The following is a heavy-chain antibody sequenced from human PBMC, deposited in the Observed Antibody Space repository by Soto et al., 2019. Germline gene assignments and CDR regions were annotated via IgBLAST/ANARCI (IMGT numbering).Heavy chain of an antibody. CDR1: GGTFSSYA. V-gene: IGHV1-69*13. CDR3: ARSAMIVVVTGLEGWFDP. J-gene: IGHJ5*02. CDR2: IIPIFGTA. Sequence: ASVKVSCKASGGTFSSYAISWVRQAPGQGLEWMGGIIPIFGTANYAQKFQGRVTITADESTSTAYMELSSLRSEDTAVYYCARSAMIVVVTGLEGWFDPWGQGTLVTVSS. D-gene: IGHD3-22*01.